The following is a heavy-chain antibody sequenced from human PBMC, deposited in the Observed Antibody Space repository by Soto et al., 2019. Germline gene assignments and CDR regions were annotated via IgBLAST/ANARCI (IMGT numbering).Heavy chain of an antibody. CDR2: IYWDDDK. J-gene: IGHJ4*02. D-gene: IGHD5-18*01. V-gene: IGHV2-5*02. CDR1: GFSLTTSGVG. CDR3: AHQYSYGRQGGSFDY. Sequence: QITLKESGPTLVRPTQTLTLTCTFSGFSLTTSGVGLGWIRQSPGKALEWVALIYWDDDKRYSPSLKSRLTITKDTSKNQLVLTMTNMDPVDTATYYCAHQYSYGRQGGSFDYWGQGTLVTVSS.